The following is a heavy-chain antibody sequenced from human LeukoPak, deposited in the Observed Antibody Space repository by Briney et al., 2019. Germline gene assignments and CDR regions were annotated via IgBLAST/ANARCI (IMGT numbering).Heavy chain of an antibody. CDR1: GYTLTELS. V-gene: IGHV1-24*01. CDR2: FDPEDGET. D-gene: IGHD3-10*01. CDR3: ATTYMVRGVPFDY. Sequence: ASVKVSCKVSGYTLTELSMHWVRQAPRKGLEWMGGFDPEDGETINAQKFQGRVTMTEDTSTDTAYMELSSLRSEDTAVYYCATTYMVRGVPFDYWGQGTLVTVSS. J-gene: IGHJ4*02.